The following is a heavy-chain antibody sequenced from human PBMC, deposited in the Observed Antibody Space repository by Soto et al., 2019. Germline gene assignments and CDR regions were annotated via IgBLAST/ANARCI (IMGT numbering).Heavy chain of an antibody. V-gene: IGHV3-53*02. CDR1: GFTVSSNY. J-gene: IGHJ6*02. Sequence: EVQLVETGGGLIQPGGSLRLSCAASGFTVSSNYMSWVRQAPGKGLEWVSVIYSGGSTYYADSVRGRFTISRDNSKNTLYLQMKSLRSEDKAVYYWARDPPATRHGMDVCCHGTTGTVSS. CDR3: ARDPPATRHGMDV. CDR2: IYSGGST.